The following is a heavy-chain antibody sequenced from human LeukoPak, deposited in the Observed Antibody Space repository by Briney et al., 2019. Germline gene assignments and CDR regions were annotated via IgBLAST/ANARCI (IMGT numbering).Heavy chain of an antibody. CDR2: IWYDGSNK. V-gene: IGHV3-33*01. CDR3: ARGGSLWFGELSL. CDR1: GFTFSSYG. D-gene: IGHD3-10*01. Sequence: GRSLRLSCAASGFTFSSYGMHWVRQAPGKGLEWVAVIWYDGSNKYYADSAKGRFTISRDNSKNTLYLQMNSLRAEDTAVYYCARGGSLWFGELSLWGQGTLVTVSS. J-gene: IGHJ4*02.